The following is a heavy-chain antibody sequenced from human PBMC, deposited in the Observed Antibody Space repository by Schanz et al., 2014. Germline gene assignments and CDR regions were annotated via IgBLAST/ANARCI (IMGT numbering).Heavy chain of an antibody. V-gene: IGHV3-48*01. Sequence: EEQLVESGGGSLQPGGSLRLSCTASGFPFSRFSMIWVRQAPGKGLEWLAYISGGSNAIYYADSVKGRFTISRDNSKNSLYLQMNSLRVEDTAVYYCASPALVQGLMPEYYFDYWGQGTLVTVSS. CDR2: ISGGSNAI. CDR3: ASPALVQGLMPEYYFDY. D-gene: IGHD3-10*01. J-gene: IGHJ4*02. CDR1: GFPFSRFS.